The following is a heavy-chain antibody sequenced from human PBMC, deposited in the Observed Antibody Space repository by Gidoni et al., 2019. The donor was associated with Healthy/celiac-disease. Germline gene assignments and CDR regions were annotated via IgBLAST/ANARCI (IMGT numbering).Heavy chain of an antibody. V-gene: IGHV1-46*01. Sequence: QVQLVQSGAAVKTPGASVKVSCKACGYTFPSYYMHWVRQSPGQGLEWMGIINPIGGSTSYAQKFQGRVTMTRDTSTSTVYMELSSLRSEDTAVYYCARDWWLVRGGWFDPWGQGTLVTVSS. CDR1: GYTFPSYY. CDR3: ARDWWLVRGGWFDP. J-gene: IGHJ5*02. D-gene: IGHD6-19*01. CDR2: INPIGGST.